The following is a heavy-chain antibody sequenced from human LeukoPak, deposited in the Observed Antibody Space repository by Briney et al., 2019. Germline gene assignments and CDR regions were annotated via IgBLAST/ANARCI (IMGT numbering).Heavy chain of an antibody. CDR1: GGSFSGYY. Sequence: PSETLSLTCAVYGGSFSGYYWSWIRQPPGKGLEWIGEINHSGSTNYNPSLKSRVTISVDTSKNQFSLKLSSVTAADTAVYYCARGGLRTLDYWGQGTLVTVSS. CDR2: INHSGST. J-gene: IGHJ4*02. D-gene: IGHD2-15*01. CDR3: ARGGLRTLDY. V-gene: IGHV4-34*01.